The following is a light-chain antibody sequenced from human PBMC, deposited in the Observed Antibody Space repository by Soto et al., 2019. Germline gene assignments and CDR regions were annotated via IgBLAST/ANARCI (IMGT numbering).Light chain of an antibody. CDR2: NND. CDR1: SSNIGSNS. Sequence: QSVLTQPPSASGTPGQRVTISCSGSSSNIGSNSVNWYQLLPGTAPTLLIYNNDQRPSGVPDRFSGSKSGTSASLAISGLQSEDEADYYCATWDDSLNGGVFGGGTKLTVL. CDR3: ATWDDSLNGGV. V-gene: IGLV1-44*01. J-gene: IGLJ3*02.